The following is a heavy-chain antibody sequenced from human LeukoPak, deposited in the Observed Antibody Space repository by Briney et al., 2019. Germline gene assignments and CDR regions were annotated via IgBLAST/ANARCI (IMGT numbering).Heavy chain of an antibody. J-gene: IGHJ3*02. CDR2: INPNSGGT. CDR1: GYTFTDFY. V-gene: IGHV1-2*04. CDR3: AKGAVGHAFDI. Sequence: GASVKVSCKASGYTFTDFYIHWVRQAPGQGLEWMAWINPNSGGTSYAQKFQGWVTMTRDTSISTAYMELTRLRSDDTAVYYCAKGAVGHAFDIWGQGTMVTASS. D-gene: IGHD1-26*01.